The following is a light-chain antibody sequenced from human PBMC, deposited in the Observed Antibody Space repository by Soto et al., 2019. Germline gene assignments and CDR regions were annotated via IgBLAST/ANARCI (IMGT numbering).Light chain of an antibody. J-gene: IGLJ2*01. CDR1: SSDVGAYNY. Sequence: QSALTQPASVSGSPGQSITISCAGTSSDVGAYNYVSWYQHHPNIAPKLMIYAVNNRPSGVSNRFSGSKSGNTASLTISGLQAEDEADYYCCSYTSSNTLVFGGGTKVTVL. CDR3: CSYTSSNTLV. V-gene: IGLV2-14*01. CDR2: AVN.